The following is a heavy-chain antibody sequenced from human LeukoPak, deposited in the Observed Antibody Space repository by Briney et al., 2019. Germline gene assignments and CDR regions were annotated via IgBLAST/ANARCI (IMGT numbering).Heavy chain of an antibody. CDR2: IYHSGSP. V-gene: IGHV4-4*02. D-gene: IGHD1-1*01. CDR1: GGSISSNNW. J-gene: IGHJ4*02. CDR3: ARVNINNWHSCDY. Sequence: PSGTLSLTCAVSGGSISSNNWWGWVRQPPGKGLEWIGEIYHSGSPNYNPSLKSRVTISVDKSRNHFSLNLSSVTAADTAVYYCARVNINNWHSCDYWGQGALVTVSS.